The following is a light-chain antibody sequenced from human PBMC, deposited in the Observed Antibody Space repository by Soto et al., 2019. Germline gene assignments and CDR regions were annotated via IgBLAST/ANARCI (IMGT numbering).Light chain of an antibody. V-gene: IGLV2-11*01. Sequence: QSVLTQPRSVSGSPGQSVTISCTGTSSNVGGYNYVSWYQQHPGKAPKLILYDVTKRPSGVPDRLSGSKSGNTASLTISGLQAEDEAGYYCCPYAGTYTWVFGGGTKLTVL. CDR3: CPYAGTYTWV. CDR2: DVT. CDR1: SSNVGGYNY. J-gene: IGLJ3*02.